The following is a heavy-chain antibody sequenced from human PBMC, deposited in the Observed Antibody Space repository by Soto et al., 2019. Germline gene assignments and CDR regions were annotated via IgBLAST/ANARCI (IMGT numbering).Heavy chain of an antibody. CDR3: ARAYRQSRYSSSWVFDS. V-gene: IGHV4-31*03. CDR1: GRSINSGGYY. CDR2: IYYSGST. J-gene: IGHJ4*02. D-gene: IGHD6-13*01. Sequence: QVQLQESAPGLVKPSQTLSLICTVSGRSINSGGYYWSWIRQHPGKGLEWIGYIYYSGSTYSNPFLRSRVTISGGASENQYSLKLSSVTAADTAVYFWARAYRQSRYSSSWVFDSWGQGTLVNVSS.